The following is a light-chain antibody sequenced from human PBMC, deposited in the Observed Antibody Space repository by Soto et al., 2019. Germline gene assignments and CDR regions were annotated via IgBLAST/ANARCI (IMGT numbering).Light chain of an antibody. J-gene: IGLJ1*01. V-gene: IGLV2-14*01. CDR3: SSYTTSSNYV. Sequence: QSALTQPASVSGSPGQSITISCTGTSSDVGSYNFVSWYQQLPGKAPKLMIYEVSNRPSGVSNRFSGSKSGNTASLTISGFQAEDEADYYCSSYTTSSNYVFGSGTKVTVL. CDR1: SSDVGSYNF. CDR2: EVS.